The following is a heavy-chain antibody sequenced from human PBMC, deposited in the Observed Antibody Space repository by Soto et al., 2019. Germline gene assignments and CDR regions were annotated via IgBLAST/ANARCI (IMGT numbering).Heavy chain of an antibody. J-gene: IGHJ4*02. Sequence: GASVKVSCKASGGTFSSYAISWVRQAPGQGLEWMGGIIPIFGTANYAQKFQGRVTITADESTSTAYMELSSLRSEDTAVYYCAREYGNRPYYFDYWGQGTLVTVSS. V-gene: IGHV1-69*13. CDR2: IIPIFGTA. CDR1: GGTFSSYA. CDR3: AREYGNRPYYFDY. D-gene: IGHD3-10*01.